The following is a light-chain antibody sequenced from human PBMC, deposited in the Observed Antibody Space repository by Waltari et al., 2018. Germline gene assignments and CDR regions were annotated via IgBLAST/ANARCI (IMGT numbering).Light chain of an antibody. CDR3: MQTQEIPLT. Sequence: ALTQSPLSLPVTPGAPASIFCRSSQSLLHSDGRNFLDWYVQKPGQSPQLLSYLGSNRASGVPDRFSGGGSGTDFTLTISRVEAEDVGVYYCMQTQEIPLTFGGGTKVEIK. J-gene: IGKJ4*01. CDR1: QSLLHSDGRNF. V-gene: IGKV2-28*01. CDR2: LGS.